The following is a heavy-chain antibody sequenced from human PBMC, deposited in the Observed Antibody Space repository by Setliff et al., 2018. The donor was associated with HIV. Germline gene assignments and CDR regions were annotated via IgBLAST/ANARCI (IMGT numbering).Heavy chain of an antibody. Sequence: ASVKVSCKASGYTFTGYYMHWVRQAPGQGLEGMGRVDPSSGRTSYAQKFQGRVTMTRDTSTSTVYMELSSLRSEDTAVYYCARNPRIAVAGTDYYYYMDVWGKGTTVTVSS. V-gene: IGHV1-46*01. CDR3: ARNPRIAVAGTDYYYYMDV. J-gene: IGHJ6*03. D-gene: IGHD6-19*01. CDR1: GYTFTGYY. CDR2: VDPSSGRT.